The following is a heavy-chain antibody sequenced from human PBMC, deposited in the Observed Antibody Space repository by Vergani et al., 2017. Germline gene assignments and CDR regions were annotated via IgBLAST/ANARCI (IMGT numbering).Heavy chain of an antibody. CDR3: ARDPLYSTTWPFLLLDMDV. Sequence: QVQLQESGPGLVRPSQTLSLTCTVSGGSISSGSYYWSWFRQPAGKGLEWIGRFYTGGGTSYTPSLTSRVTISVDTSKHQFSLQLSSVTAADTAVYYCARDPLYSTTWPFLLLDMDVWGQGTTVTVSS. D-gene: IGHD6-13*01. CDR1: GGSISSGSYY. CDR2: FYTGGGT. V-gene: IGHV4-61*02. J-gene: IGHJ6*02.